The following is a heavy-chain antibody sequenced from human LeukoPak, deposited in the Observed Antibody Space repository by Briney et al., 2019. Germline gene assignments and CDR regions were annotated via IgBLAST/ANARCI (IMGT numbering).Heavy chain of an antibody. Sequence: PGRSLRLSCVASGRIFSGYAIPWVRQAPGKGLEWVSLISYNGGRKEYADSVKGRFTIDRDNSKNTVYLQMNSLRPDDTAIYFCARQEARNYYYEGLDYWGQGNLVTVSS. CDR3: ARQEARNYYYEGLDY. V-gene: IGHV3-30*04. J-gene: IGHJ4*02. CDR1: GRIFSGYA. CDR2: ISYNGGRK. D-gene: IGHD3-22*01.